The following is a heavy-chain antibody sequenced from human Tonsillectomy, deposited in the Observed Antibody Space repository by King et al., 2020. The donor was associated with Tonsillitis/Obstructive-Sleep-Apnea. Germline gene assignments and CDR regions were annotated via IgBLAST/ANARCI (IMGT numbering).Heavy chain of an antibody. J-gene: IGHJ3*02. Sequence: VQLVESGGGVVQPGRSLRLSCAASGFTFSGYGMHWVRQAPGKGLEWVAVISYDGSNKYYADSVKGRFTISRDNSKNTLYLLMNSLRAEDTAVYYCVRREGDAFDIWGQGTMVTVFS. CDR2: ISYDGSNK. CDR3: VRREGDAFDI. V-gene: IGHV3-30*03. CDR1: GFTFSGYG. D-gene: IGHD5-24*01.